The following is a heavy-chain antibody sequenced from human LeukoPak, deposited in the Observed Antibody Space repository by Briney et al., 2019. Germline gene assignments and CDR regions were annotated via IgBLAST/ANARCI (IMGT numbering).Heavy chain of an antibody. V-gene: IGHV1-69*13. CDR2: IIPIFGTA. J-gene: IGHJ4*02. CDR3: ARDTQYSSSSTYFDY. CDR1: GGTFSSYA. D-gene: IGHD6-6*01. Sequence: SVKVSCKASGGTFSSYAISWVRQAPGQGLEWMGGIIPIFGTANYAQKFQGRVTITADESTSTAYMEPSSLRSEDTAVYYCARDTQYSSSSTYFDYWGQGTLVTVSS.